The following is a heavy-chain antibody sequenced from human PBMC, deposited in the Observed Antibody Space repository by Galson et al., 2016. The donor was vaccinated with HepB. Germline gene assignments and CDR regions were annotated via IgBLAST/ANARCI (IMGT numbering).Heavy chain of an antibody. CDR1: GYSFTNYW. V-gene: IGHV5-51*01. CDR3: AGHREQLVPYYNMDV. D-gene: IGHD6-6*01. Sequence: QSGAEVKKPGESLKISCKGSGYSFTNYWIGWVRQMPGKGLEWMGIIYPGDSDTRYSPSFQGQVTISADKSISTAYLHWSSLKASDTAMYYCAGHREQLVPYYNMDVWGQGTTVTVSS. J-gene: IGHJ6*02. CDR2: IYPGDSDT.